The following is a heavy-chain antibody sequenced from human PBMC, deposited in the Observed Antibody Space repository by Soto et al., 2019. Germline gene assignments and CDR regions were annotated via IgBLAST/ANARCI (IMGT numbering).Heavy chain of an antibody. Sequence: PWETLSLTCTVSGGSISTYYLIWIRQAPGKGLEWIGYILYSGSTNYNPSLSSRVTMSLDTSKNQFSLKLSSVTTADMAVYYCARGGGTGNWFDPWGQGTLVTVSS. V-gene: IGHV4-59*01. CDR2: ILYSGST. CDR1: GGSISTYY. J-gene: IGHJ5*02. CDR3: ARGGGTGNWFDP. D-gene: IGHD7-27*01.